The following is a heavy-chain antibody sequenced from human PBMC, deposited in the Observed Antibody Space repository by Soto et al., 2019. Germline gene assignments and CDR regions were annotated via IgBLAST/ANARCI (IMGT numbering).Heavy chain of an antibody. Sequence: GESLKISCKGSGYSFTSYWISWVRQMPGKGLEWMGRIDPSDSYTNYSPSFQGHVTISADKSISTAYLQWSSLKASDTAMYYCARQGYYDSSGRDAFDISGQGTIVTVSS. J-gene: IGHJ3*02. CDR1: GYSFTSYW. CDR3: ARQGYYDSSGRDAFDI. V-gene: IGHV5-10-1*01. CDR2: IDPSDSYT. D-gene: IGHD3-22*01.